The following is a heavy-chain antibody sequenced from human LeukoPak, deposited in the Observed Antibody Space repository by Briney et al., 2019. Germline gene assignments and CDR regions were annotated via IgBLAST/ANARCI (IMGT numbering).Heavy chain of an antibody. CDR1: GFTFSDYY. V-gene: IGHV3-11*04. CDR3: ARESPDIVLMVYES. Sequence: SGGSLRLSCAASGFTFSDYYMSWIRQAPGKGLEWVSYISSSGSTIYYADSVKGRFTISRDNAKNTLYLQMNSLRAEDTAVYYCARESPDIVLMVYESWGQGTLVTVSS. CDR2: ISSSGSTI. J-gene: IGHJ5*02. D-gene: IGHD2-8*01.